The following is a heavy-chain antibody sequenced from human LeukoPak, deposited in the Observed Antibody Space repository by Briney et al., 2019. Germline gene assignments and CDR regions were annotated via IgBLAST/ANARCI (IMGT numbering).Heavy chain of an antibody. V-gene: IGHV3-23*01. CDR2: ISGSGDNT. D-gene: IGHD6-13*01. Sequence: GGPLRLSCAASGFTFSSYVMTWVRQAPGKGLEWVSSISGSGDNTYYADSVKGRFTISRDNSRNTVYLQMNSLRAEDTAVYYCAKETRQQLVRRFDAFDIWGQGTMVTVSS. CDR3: AKETRQQLVRRFDAFDI. CDR1: GFTFSSYV. J-gene: IGHJ3*02.